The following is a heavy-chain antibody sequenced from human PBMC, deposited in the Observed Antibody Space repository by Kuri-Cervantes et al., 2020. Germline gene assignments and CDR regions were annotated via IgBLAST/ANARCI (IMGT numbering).Heavy chain of an antibody. CDR1: GFTFSSYG. Sequence: GGSLRLSCAASGFTFSSYGMHWVRQAPGKGLEWVSAISGSDYSTHYSDSVKGRFTISRDNSKNTVYLQMNSLRAEDTAVYYCAKENFDWLLYIDFWGQGTLVTVSS. J-gene: IGHJ4*02. D-gene: IGHD3-9*01. CDR3: AKENFDWLLYIDF. V-gene: IGHV3-23*01. CDR2: ISGSDYST.